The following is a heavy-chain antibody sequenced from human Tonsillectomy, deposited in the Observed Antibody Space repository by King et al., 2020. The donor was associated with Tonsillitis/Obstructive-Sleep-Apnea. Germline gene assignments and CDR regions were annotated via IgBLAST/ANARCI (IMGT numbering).Heavy chain of an antibody. CDR1: GFTFRNYW. V-gene: IGHV3-7*03. Sequence: VQLVESGGDLVQPGGSLRLSCVASGFTFRNYWMSWVRQAPGKGLEWVANIKPEGSEKYYVDSVKGRFTISRDNARNSLYLQLNSLRAEDTAVYYCARDDATLPATYCGQGTLVTVSS. CDR2: IKPEGSEK. D-gene: IGHD2-15*01. J-gene: IGHJ4*02. CDR3: ARDDATLPATY.